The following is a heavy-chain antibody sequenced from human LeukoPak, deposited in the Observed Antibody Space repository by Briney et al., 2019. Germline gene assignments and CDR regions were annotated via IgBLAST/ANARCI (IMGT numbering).Heavy chain of an antibody. D-gene: IGHD2-2*01. J-gene: IGHJ5*02. V-gene: IGHV2-5*02. CDR1: GFSLSTSGVG. CDR3: AHGNCSSTSCYAGVSSFDP. CDR2: IYWDDDK. Sequence: SGPTLVKPTQTLTLTCTFSGFSLSTSGVGVGWIRQPPGKALECLALIYWDDDKRYSPSLKSRLTITKDTSKNQVVLTMTNMDPVDTATYYCAHGNCSSTSCYAGVSSFDPWGQGTLVTVSS.